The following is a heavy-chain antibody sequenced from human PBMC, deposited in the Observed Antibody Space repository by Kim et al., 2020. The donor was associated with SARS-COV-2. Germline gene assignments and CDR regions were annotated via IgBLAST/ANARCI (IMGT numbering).Heavy chain of an antibody. D-gene: IGHD3-22*01. V-gene: IGHV3-11*03. J-gene: IGHJ4*02. CDR1: GFTFSDHY. CDR2: ISTSSSHT. CDR3: TSGWVGSSIGFHY. Sequence: GGSLRLSCAASGFTFSDHYMSWIRQAPGKGLEWVSYISTSSSHTNSADSVKGRFTFSRDNAKTSLHLLMNSLRAEATAVYYCTSGWVGSSIGFHYWGQG.